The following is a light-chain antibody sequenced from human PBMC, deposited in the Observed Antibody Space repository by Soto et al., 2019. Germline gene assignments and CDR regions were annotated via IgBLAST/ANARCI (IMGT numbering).Light chain of an antibody. V-gene: IGKV1-5*03. Sequence: DIQTTQSPSSLSASVGDRVTITCRASQSISSYLNWYQQKPRKAPKLLIYKASTLKSGVPSRFSGSGSGTEFTLTISSLQPDDFATYYCQHYNSYSEAFGQGTKVDIK. J-gene: IGKJ1*01. CDR3: QHYNSYSEA. CDR2: KAS. CDR1: QSISSY.